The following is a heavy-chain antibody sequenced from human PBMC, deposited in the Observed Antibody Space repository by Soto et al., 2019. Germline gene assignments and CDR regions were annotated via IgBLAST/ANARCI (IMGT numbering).Heavy chain of an antibody. V-gene: IGHV1-69*12. CDR3: AREFPTVTTDYYGMDV. CDR2: IIPIFGTA. Sequence: QVQLMQSGAEVKKPGSSVKVSCKASGGTFSSYAISWVRQAPGQGLEWMGGIIPIFGTANYAQKFQGRVTITAEESTSTAYMELSSLRSEDTAVYYCAREFPTVTTDYYGMDVWGQGTTVTVSS. CDR1: GGTFSSYA. J-gene: IGHJ6*02. D-gene: IGHD4-17*01.